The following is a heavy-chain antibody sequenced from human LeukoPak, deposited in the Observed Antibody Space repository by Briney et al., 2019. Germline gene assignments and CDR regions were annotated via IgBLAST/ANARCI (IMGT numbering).Heavy chain of an antibody. CDR2: IKQDGSEK. Sequence: GGSLRLSCAASEFLFTSYLMSWFRKAPGKGLNWLANIKQDGSEKYYEDSLKGQFTIPRDNAKTSLYLQLKSLIADDTAVYYFVRVSSSGWDYYSYYYMDVWGKGTTVTVSS. CDR1: EFLFTSYL. CDR3: VRVSSSGWDYYSYYYMDV. V-gene: IGHV3-7*01. J-gene: IGHJ6*03. D-gene: IGHD6-19*01.